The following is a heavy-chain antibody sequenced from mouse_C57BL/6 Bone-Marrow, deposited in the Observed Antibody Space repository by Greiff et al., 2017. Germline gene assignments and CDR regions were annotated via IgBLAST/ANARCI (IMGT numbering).Heavy chain of an antibody. D-gene: IGHD2-12*01. CDR3: SKPHFYTPFAY. J-gene: IGHJ3*01. CDR2: IWGDGST. CDR1: GFSLTSYG. Sequence: VKLVESGPGLVAPSQSLSITCTVSGFSLTSYGVSWVRQPPGKGLEWLGVIWGDGSTKYHSAPISRLSIIKDNSKSQVFLKLNSLQTDDTATYYCSKPHFYTPFAYWGQGTLVTVSA. V-gene: IGHV2-3*01.